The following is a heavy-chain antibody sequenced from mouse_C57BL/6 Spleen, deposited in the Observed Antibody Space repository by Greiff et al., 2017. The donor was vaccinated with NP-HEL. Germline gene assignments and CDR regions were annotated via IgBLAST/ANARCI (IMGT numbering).Heavy chain of an antibody. Sequence: VKLQQPGAELVRPGSSVKLSCKASGYTFTSYWMHWVKQRPIQGLEWIGNIDPSDSETHYNQKFKDKATLTVDKSSSTAYMQLSSLTSEDSAVYYCARKGYDYDLDYWGQGTTLTVSS. CDR3: ARKGYDYDLDY. J-gene: IGHJ2*01. V-gene: IGHV1-52*01. CDR2: IDPSDSET. D-gene: IGHD2-4*01. CDR1: GYTFTSYW.